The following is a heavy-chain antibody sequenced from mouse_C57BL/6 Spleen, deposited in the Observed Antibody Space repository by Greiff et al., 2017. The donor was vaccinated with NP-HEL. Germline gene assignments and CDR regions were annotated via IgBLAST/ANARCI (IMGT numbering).Heavy chain of an antibody. V-gene: IGHV1-63*01. CDR3: AREEFGITTVVASFDY. Sequence: QVQLKESGAELVRPGTSVKMSCKASGYTFTNYWIGWAKQRPGHGLEWIGDIYPGGGYTNYNEKFKGKATLTADKSSSTAYMQFSSLTSEDSAIYYCAREEFGITTVVASFDYWGQGTTLTVSS. CDR2: IYPGGGYT. CDR1: GYTFTNYW. D-gene: IGHD1-1*01. J-gene: IGHJ2*01.